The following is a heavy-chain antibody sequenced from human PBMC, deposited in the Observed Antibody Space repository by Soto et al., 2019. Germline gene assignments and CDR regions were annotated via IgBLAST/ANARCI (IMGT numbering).Heavy chain of an antibody. CDR3: AKDIGRIVGARGLAFDI. Sequence: EVQLVESGGVVVQPGGSLRLSCAASGFTFDDYTMHWVRQAPGKGLEWVSLISWDGGSTYYADSVKGRFTISRDNSKNSLYLQMNSLRTEDTALYYRAKDIGRIVGARGLAFDIWGQGTMVTVSS. CDR2: ISWDGGST. D-gene: IGHD1-26*01. V-gene: IGHV3-43*01. CDR1: GFTFDDYT. J-gene: IGHJ3*02.